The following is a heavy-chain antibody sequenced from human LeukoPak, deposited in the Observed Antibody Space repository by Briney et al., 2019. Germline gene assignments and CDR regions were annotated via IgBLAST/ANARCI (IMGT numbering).Heavy chain of an antibody. CDR3: ARLLYGSARDAFV. CDR2: ITTYNGDT. D-gene: IGHD3-10*01. J-gene: IGHJ3*01. Sequence: ASVKVSCKASGYTFTNYGISRVRQAPGQGLEWMGWITTYNGDTIYAQKLQGRVSMTRDTSTKTAYMELRSLRSDDTAVYFCARLLYGSARDAFVWGQGTMVTVSS. V-gene: IGHV1-18*01. CDR1: GYTFTNYG.